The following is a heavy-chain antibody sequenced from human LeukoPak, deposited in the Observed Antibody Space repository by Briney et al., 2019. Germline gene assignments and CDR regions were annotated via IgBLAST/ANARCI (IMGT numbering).Heavy chain of an antibody. J-gene: IGHJ4*02. V-gene: IGHV1-8*01. CDR3: ARGVSSGSRLIDY. D-gene: IGHD3-22*01. CDR1: GYTFTNYD. CDR2: LNPNSGNT. Sequence: ASVKVSCKTSGYTFTNYDINWVRQATGQGLEWMGWLNPNSGNTAYAQQFQARVTMTRNTSISTAYMELSSLRSEDTAVYYCARGVSSGSRLIDYWGQGTLVTVSS.